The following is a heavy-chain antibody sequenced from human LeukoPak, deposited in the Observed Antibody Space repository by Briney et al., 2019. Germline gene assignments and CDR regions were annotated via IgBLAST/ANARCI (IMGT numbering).Heavy chain of an antibody. Sequence: ASVKVSCKASGYTFTGYYVHWVRQAPGQGLEWRGWMNPKSGGTNYAQKCQGRVTMTRDTSISIAYMELSRLRSDDTAVYYCARAPFTYYYGSGGYLESDYWGQGTLVTVSS. J-gene: IGHJ4*02. D-gene: IGHD3-10*01. CDR3: ARAPFTYYYGSGGYLESDY. V-gene: IGHV1-2*02. CDR2: MNPKSGGT. CDR1: GYTFTGYY.